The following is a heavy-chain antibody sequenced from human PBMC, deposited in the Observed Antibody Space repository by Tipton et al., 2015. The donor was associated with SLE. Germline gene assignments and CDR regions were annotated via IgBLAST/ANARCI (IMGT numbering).Heavy chain of an antibody. V-gene: IGHV3-30*04. Sequence: SLRLSCAASGFTFSNYAMHWVRQAPGKGLEWVAVVLYDGSETYYADPVKGRFTISRDNSKNTLSLQMNSLTVDDTAVYYCARALTWTWLDPWGQGTLVTVSS. CDR3: ARALTWTWLDP. J-gene: IGHJ5*02. D-gene: IGHD3/OR15-3a*01. CDR1: GFTFSNYA. CDR2: VLYDGSET.